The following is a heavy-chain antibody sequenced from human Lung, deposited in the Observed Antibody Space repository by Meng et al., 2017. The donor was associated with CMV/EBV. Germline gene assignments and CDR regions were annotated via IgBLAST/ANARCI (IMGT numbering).Heavy chain of an antibody. J-gene: IGHJ6*02. Sequence: SETLSLTCAVYGGSFSGYYWSWIRQPPGKGLEWIGEINHSGSTNYNPSLKSRVTISVDTSKNQFSLKLSSVTAADTAVYYCATIAAAERNGREVWGPGTT. V-gene: IGHV4-34*01. D-gene: IGHD6-13*01. CDR2: INHSGST. CDR3: ATIAAAERNGREV. CDR1: GGSFSGYY.